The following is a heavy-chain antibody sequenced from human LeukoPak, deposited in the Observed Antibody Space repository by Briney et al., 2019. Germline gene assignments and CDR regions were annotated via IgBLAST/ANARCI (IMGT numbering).Heavy chain of an antibody. J-gene: IGHJ3*02. CDR1: GYTFTSYA. Sequence: ASVKVSCKASGYTFTSYAMHWVRQAPGQRLEWMGWINAGNGNTKCSQKFQGRVTITRDTSASTAYMELSSLRSEDTAVYYCARAGGYDDAFDIWGQGTMVTVSS. D-gene: IGHD5-12*01. V-gene: IGHV1-3*01. CDR3: ARAGGYDDAFDI. CDR2: INAGNGNT.